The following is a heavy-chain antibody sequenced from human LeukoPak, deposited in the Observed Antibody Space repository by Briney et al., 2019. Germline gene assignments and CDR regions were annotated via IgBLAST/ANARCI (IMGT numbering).Heavy chain of an antibody. CDR2: IRYDGSNK. CDR1: GFTFSSYG. V-gene: IGHV3-30*02. D-gene: IGHD2-15*01. CDR3: AKDFGQYCSGGSCYNWFDP. Sequence: PGGSLRLSCAASGFTFSSYGMHWVRQAPGKGLGWVAFIRYDGSNKYYADSVKGRFTISRDNSKNTLYLQMNSLRAEDTAVYYCAKDFGQYCSGGSCYNWFDPWGQGTLVTVSS. J-gene: IGHJ5*02.